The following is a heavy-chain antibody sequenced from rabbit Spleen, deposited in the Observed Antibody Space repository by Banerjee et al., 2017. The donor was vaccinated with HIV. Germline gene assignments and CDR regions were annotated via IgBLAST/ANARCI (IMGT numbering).Heavy chain of an antibody. D-gene: IGHD1-1*01. CDR1: GFSFSSSYY. CDR3: ARDLVAVIGWNFNL. CDR2: IYNGDGST. J-gene: IGHJ4*01. Sequence: QEQLVESGGDLVQPEGSLTLTCTASGFSFSSSYYMCWVRQAPGKGPEWIACIYNGDGSTYYASWAKGRFTISRTSSTTVTLRMTSLTAADTATYFCARDLVAVIGWNFNLWGQGTLVTVS. V-gene: IGHV1S45*01.